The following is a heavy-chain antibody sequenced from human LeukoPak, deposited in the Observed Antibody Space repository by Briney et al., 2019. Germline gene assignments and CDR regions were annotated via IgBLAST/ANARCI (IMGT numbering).Heavy chain of an antibody. J-gene: IGHJ4*02. V-gene: IGHV4-39*01. Sequence: SETLSLTCTVSGGSITTSGHYWGWIRQPPGKGLEWIGSIDYRERTTYNPSLKSRVTISADTSRNQFSLKLSSVTATDTAVYYCANYVSGTMRDYWGQGTLVTVSS. D-gene: IGHD3-16*01. CDR2: IDYRERT. CDR1: GGSITTSGHY. CDR3: ANYVSGTMRDY.